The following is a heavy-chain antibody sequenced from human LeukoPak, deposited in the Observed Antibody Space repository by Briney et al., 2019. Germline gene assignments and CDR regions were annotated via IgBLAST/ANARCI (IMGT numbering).Heavy chain of an antibody. CDR1: GGSISSYY. CDR3: ARDIGGYDAPFDY. CDR2: IYYSGST. V-gene: IGHV4-59*01. Sequence: SETLSLTCTVSGGSISSYYWSWIRQPPGKGLGWIGYIYYSGSTKYNPSLKSRVTISVDTSKNQFSLKLSSVTAADTAVYYCARDIGGYDAPFDYWGQGTLVTVSS. D-gene: IGHD5-12*01. J-gene: IGHJ4*02.